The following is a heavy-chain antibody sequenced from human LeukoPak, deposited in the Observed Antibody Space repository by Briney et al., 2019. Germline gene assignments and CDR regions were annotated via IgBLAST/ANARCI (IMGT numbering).Heavy chain of an antibody. D-gene: IGHD6-19*01. CDR2: INHSGST. CDR1: GGSFSGYY. Sequence: SETLSLTCAVYGGSFSGYYWSWIRQPPGKGLEWIGEINHSGSTNYNPSLKSRVTISVDTSKNQFSLKLSSVTAADTAVFYCAAKQWLVRRGYFQHWGQGTLVTVSS. V-gene: IGHV4-34*01. CDR3: AAKQWLVRRGYFQH. J-gene: IGHJ1*01.